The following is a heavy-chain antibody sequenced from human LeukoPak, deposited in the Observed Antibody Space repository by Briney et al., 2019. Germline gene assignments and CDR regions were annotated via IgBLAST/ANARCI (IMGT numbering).Heavy chain of an antibody. D-gene: IGHD2-2*01. J-gene: IGHJ3*02. CDR2: ISGSGGST. V-gene: IGHV3-23*01. Sequence: GGSLRLSCAVSGFTFTMYWMHWVRQGPGKGLEWVSAISGSGGSTYYADSVKGRFTISRDNSKNTLYLQMNSLRAEDTAVYYCAKGDFCSSTSCRGNDAFDIWGQGTMVTVSS. CDR3: AKGDFCSSTSCRGNDAFDI. CDR1: GFTFTMYW.